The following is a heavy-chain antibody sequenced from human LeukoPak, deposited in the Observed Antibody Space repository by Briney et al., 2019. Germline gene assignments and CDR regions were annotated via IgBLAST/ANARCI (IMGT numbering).Heavy chain of an antibody. D-gene: IGHD2-2*01. J-gene: IGHJ6*02. CDR2: INWNGGST. V-gene: IGHV3-20*04. Sequence: TGGSLRLSCAASGFTLDDYGMSWVRQAPGKGLEWVSGINWNGGSTGYADSVKGRFTISRDNAKNSLYLQMNSLRAEDTALYYCARACSSTSCPRWYYYYGMDVWGQGTTVTVSS. CDR1: GFTLDDYG. CDR3: ARACSSTSCPRWYYYYGMDV.